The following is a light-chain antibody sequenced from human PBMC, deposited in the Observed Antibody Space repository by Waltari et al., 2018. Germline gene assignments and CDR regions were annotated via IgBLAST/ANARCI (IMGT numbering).Light chain of an antibody. J-gene: IGKJ3*01. CDR2: DTS. CDR1: QSINGY. V-gene: IGKV3-11*01. CDR3: QHRSNWPPLFA. Sequence: EIVLTQSPATLSLSPGERATLSCRASQSINGYLAWYQQKPGKAPRLLIYDTSNRATGIPARFSGRGSGTDFTLNISSLEPEDFAVYYCQHRSNWPPLFAFGPGTKVDLK.